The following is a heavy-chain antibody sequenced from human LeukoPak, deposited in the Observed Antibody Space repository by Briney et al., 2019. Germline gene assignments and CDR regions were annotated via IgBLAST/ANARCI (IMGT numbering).Heavy chain of an antibody. D-gene: IGHD3-3*01. V-gene: IGHV4-59*01. Sequence: TSETLSLTCTVSGGSMKSYYWNWIRQPPGKGLEWIGYIYYSGSTNYNPSLKSRVTISVDTSKNQFSLKLSSVTAADTAVYYCARQTYMGFWSGYYSYGGFDYWGQGTLVTVSS. J-gene: IGHJ4*02. CDR2: IYYSGST. CDR1: GGSMKSYY. CDR3: ARQTYMGFWSGYYSYGGFDY.